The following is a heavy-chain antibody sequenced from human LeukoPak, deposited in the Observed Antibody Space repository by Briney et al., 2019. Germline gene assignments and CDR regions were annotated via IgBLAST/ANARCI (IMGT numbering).Heavy chain of an antibody. V-gene: IGHV6-1*01. J-gene: IGHJ3*02. Sequence: SQTLSLTCAISGDSVSSNSAAWNWIRQSPSRGLEWLGRTYYRSKWYNDYAVSVKSRITTNPDTSKNQFSLQLNSVTPEDTAVYYCARDLGLGELSLIPDAFDIWGQGTMVTVSS. CDR2: TYYRSKWYN. CDR1: GDSVSSNSAA. D-gene: IGHD3-16*02. CDR3: ARDLGLGELSLIPDAFDI.